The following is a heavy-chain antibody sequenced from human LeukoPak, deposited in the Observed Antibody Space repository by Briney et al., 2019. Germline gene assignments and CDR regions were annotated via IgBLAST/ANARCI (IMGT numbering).Heavy chain of an antibody. D-gene: IGHD1-1*01. CDR3: ARTDWNDPYYYYGMDV. CDR2: ISYDGSNK. CDR1: GFTFSSYA. V-gene: IGHV3-30-3*01. J-gene: IGHJ6*02. Sequence: GSLRLSCAASGFTFSSYAMHWVRQAPGKGLEWVAVISYDGSNKYYADSVKGRFTISRDNSKNTLYLQMNSLRAEDTAVYYCARTDWNDPYYYYGMDVWGQGTTVTVSS.